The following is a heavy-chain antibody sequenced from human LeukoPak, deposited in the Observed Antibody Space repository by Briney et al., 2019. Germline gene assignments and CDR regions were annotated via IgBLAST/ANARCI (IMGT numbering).Heavy chain of an antibody. J-gene: IGHJ6*03. CDR3: ARGFGSSWYIAYYYYYMDV. V-gene: IGHV1-8*01. D-gene: IGHD6-13*01. CDR1: GYTFTSYD. CDR2: MNPNSGNT. Sequence: GASVKVSCKASGYTFTSYDINWVRQATGQGLEWMGWMNPNSGNTGYAQKFQGRVTMTRNTSISTAYMELSSLRSEDTAVYYCARGFGSSWYIAYYYYYMDVWGKGTTVTISS.